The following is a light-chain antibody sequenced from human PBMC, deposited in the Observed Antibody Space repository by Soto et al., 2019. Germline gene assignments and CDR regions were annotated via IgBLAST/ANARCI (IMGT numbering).Light chain of an antibody. Sequence: DIQMTQSPSTLSASVGDRVTITCRASQSISSWLAWYQQKPGKAPKLLIYDASTFESGVPSRFSGSGSGTKFTVTISSLQPDDFATYYCQQYNSYPFTFGPGTKVDIK. J-gene: IGKJ3*01. CDR3: QQYNSYPFT. V-gene: IGKV1-5*01. CDR1: QSISSW. CDR2: DAS.